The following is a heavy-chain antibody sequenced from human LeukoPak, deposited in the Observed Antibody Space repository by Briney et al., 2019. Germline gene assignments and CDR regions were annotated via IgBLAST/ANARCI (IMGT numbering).Heavy chain of an antibody. CDR1: GFTFSGSA. V-gene: IGHV3-73*01. J-gene: IGHJ3*02. CDR2: IRSKANSYAT. CDR3: TRVSPAHKPRAAFDI. Sequence: PGGSLRLSCAASGFTFSGSAMHWVRRASGKGLEWVGHIRSKANSYATAYAASVKGRFTISRDDSKNTAYLQMNSLKTEDTAVYYCTRVSPAHKPRAAFDIWGQGTMVTVSS.